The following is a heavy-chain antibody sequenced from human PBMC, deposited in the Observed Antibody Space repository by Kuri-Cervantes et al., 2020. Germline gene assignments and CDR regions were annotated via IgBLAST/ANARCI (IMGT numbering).Heavy chain of an antibody. V-gene: IGHV4-59*11. Sequence: SETLSLTCTVSGGSISSHYWSWIRQPPGKGLEWIGYINYSGSTNYNPSLKSRVTISVDTSQNQFSLKLSSVTAADTAVYYCARGRDGYSNDAFDIWGQGTMVTVSS. CDR1: GGSISSHY. J-gene: IGHJ3*02. CDR2: INYSGST. CDR3: ARGRDGYSNDAFDI. D-gene: IGHD5-24*01.